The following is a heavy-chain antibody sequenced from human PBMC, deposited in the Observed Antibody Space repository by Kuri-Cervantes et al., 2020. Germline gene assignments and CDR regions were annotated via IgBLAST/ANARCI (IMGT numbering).Heavy chain of an antibody. J-gene: IGHJ3*02. D-gene: IGHD3-3*01. CDR2: INEDGSGK. CDR3: ARYGSGDFDI. V-gene: IGHV3-7*02. Sequence: GGSLRLSCAASGFIFSNSWMGWARLGPGKGLEWVAKINEDGSGKFYVDSVKGRLTISRDNVKRSLFLQMNSLRAEDTAVYYCARYGSGDFDIWGQGTMVTVSS. CDR1: GFIFSNSW.